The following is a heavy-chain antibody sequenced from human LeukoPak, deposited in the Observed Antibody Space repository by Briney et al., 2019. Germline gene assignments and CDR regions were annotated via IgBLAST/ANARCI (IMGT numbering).Heavy chain of an antibody. CDR2: IYYSGST. D-gene: IGHD6-13*01. J-gene: IGHJ4*02. V-gene: IGHV4-31*03. CDR1: GGSISSGGYY. CDR3: AREDSSSWYTFDY. Sequence: PSETLSLTCTVSGGSISSGGYYWSWIRQHPGKGLEWIGYIYYSGSTYYNPSLKSRVTISVDTSKNQFSLKLSSVTAADTAVYYCAREDSSSWYTFDYWGQGTLVTVSS.